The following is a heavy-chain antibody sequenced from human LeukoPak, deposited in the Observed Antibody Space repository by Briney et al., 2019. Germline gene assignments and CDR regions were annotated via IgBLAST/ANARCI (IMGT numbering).Heavy chain of an antibody. CDR1: GGSISSYY. CDR2: IYTSGST. J-gene: IGHJ5*02. V-gene: IGHV4-4*09. Sequence: SETLSLTCTVSGGSISSYYWSWIRQPPGKGLEWIGYIYTSGSTNYNPSLKSRVTISVDTSKNQFSLKLSSVTAADTAVYYCARHLGWFDRWGQGTLVTVSS. CDR3: ARHLGWFDR. D-gene: IGHD5-24*01.